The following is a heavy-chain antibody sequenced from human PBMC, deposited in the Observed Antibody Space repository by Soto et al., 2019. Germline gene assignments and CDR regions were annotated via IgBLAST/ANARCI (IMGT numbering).Heavy chain of an antibody. CDR2: INAGNGNT. D-gene: IGHD3-16*02. J-gene: IGHJ6*02. CDR3: AREREGGNYDYVWGSYRSNAMDV. CDR1: GYTFASYS. Sequence: ASVKVSCKDSGYTFASYSMRWVRQATGQRLEWMGWINAGNGNTKYSQKFQGRVTITRDTSASTAYMELSSLRSEDTAVYYCAREREGGNYDYVWGSYRSNAMDVWGQGTTVTVSS. V-gene: IGHV1-3*01.